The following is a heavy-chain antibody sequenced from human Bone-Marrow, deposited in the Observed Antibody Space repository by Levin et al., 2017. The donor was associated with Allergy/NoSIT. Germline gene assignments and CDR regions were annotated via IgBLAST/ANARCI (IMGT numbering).Heavy chain of an antibody. V-gene: IGHV3-30*03. J-gene: IGHJ4*02. CDR3: ARVAGGFVSHYFDS. CDR2: MSYDGSGK. D-gene: IGHD3-16*01. Sequence: GGSLRLSCAASGFSISNHGMHWVRQAPGKGLEWVAVMSYDGSGKLYADFVKGRFTISRDTSRNTLYLQMSGLRPEDTAVYYCARVAGGFVSHYFDSGGQGALDSVAS. CDR1: GFSISNHG.